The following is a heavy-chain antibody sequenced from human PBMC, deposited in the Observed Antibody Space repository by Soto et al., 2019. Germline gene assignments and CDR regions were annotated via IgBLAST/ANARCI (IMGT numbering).Heavy chain of an antibody. CDR1: GYTFTDYY. CDR3: ARKLELRGSYYYYYDMDV. V-gene: IGHV1-2*02. Sequence: ASVKVSCKDSGYTFTDYYMHWVRQAPGQGLEWMGWINPNSGGTNYAQKFQGRVTMTRDTSISTAYMELSRLRSDDTAVYYCARKLELRGSYYYYYDMDVWGQGTTVTVSS. CDR2: INPNSGGT. D-gene: IGHD1-7*01. J-gene: IGHJ6*02.